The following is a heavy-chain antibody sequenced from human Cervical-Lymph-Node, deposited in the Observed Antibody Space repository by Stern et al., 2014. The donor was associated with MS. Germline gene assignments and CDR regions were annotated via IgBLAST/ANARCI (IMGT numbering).Heavy chain of an antibody. V-gene: IGHV4-61*02. CDR1: GGPISSGDFY. CDR2: IYTSGAT. D-gene: IGHD5-12*01. Sequence: QVQLQESGPGLVKPSQTLSLTCSVSGGPISSGDFYWSWIRQPAGKGLEWIGRIYTSGATKYNPSREDRVSVSADMSKNQFSLKLTSVTAADTAVYYCARRSGHASPSPGFHSWGPGTLVTVSS. J-gene: IGHJ4*02. CDR3: ARRSGHASPSPGFHS.